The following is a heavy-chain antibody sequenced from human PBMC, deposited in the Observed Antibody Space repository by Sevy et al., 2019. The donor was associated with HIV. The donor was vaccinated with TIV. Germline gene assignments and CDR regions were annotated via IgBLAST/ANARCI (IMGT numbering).Heavy chain of an antibody. CDR1: GYTFTSQY. V-gene: IGHV1-46*01. J-gene: IGHJ4*02. Sequence: ASVKVSCKASGYTFTSQYMHWVRQAPGQGLEWMGIINPSGGSTSYAQKFQGRVTMTRDTSTSTVYMELSSLRYEDTAVYYCAGDSDNYDILTGYYPFDYWGQGTLVTVSS. CDR2: INPSGGST. D-gene: IGHD3-9*01. CDR3: AGDSDNYDILTGYYPFDY.